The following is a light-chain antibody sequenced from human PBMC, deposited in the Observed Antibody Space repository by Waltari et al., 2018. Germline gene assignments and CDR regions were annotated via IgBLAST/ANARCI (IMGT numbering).Light chain of an antibody. CDR3: QEYSTSSLS. CDR1: QSLSRG. J-gene: IGKJ4*01. V-gene: IGKV1-5*03. CDR2: KSS. Sequence: DIQMTQSPSLLSASVGDSVTITCRASQSLSRGLAWYQQKPGQAAKMLIYKSSNLDSGVPSRFSGRGSGTEFTLTISSLQPDDFATYYCQEYSTSSLSFAGGTKVDI.